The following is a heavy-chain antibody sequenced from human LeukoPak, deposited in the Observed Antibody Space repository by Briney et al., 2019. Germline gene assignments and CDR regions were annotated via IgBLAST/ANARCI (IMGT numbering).Heavy chain of an antibody. J-gene: IGHJ4*02. CDR3: ARGARIPTPGLRLYYFDY. CDR2: IYYSGST. V-gene: IGHV4-39*07. CDR1: GGSISSSSYY. D-gene: IGHD4-23*01. Sequence: NPSETLSLTCTVSGGSISSSSYYWGWIRQPPGKGLEWIGSIYYSGSTNYNPSLKSRVTISVDTSKNQFSLKLSSVTAADTAVYYCARGARIPTPGLRLYYFDYWGQGTLVTVSS.